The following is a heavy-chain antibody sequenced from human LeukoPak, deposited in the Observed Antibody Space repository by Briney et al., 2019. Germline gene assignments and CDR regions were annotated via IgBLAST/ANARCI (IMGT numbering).Heavy chain of an antibody. CDR2: FDPEDGET. CDR1: GYTLTELS. D-gene: IGHD1-26*01. J-gene: IGHJ4*02. CDR3: ATHSASYSGDYFDY. V-gene: IGHV1-24*01. Sequence: ASVKVSCKVSGYTLTELSMHWVRQAPGKGLEWMGGFDPEDGETIYAQKFQGRVTMTEDTSTDTAYMELSSLRSEDTAVYYCATHSASYSGDYFDYWGQGTLVTVSS.